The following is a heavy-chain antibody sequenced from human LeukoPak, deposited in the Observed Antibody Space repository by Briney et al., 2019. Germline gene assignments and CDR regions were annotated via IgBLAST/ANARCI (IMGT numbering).Heavy chain of an antibody. D-gene: IGHD3-22*01. Sequence: SETLSLTCTVSGGSISSYYWSWIRQPPGKGLEWIGYIYYSGSTNYNPSLKSRVTISVDTSKNQFSLKLSSVTAADTAVYYCARNNYDSDGVYYFDYWGQGTLVTVSS. CDR3: ARNNYDSDGVYYFDY. CDR2: IYYSGST. J-gene: IGHJ4*02. V-gene: IGHV4-59*08. CDR1: GGSISSYY.